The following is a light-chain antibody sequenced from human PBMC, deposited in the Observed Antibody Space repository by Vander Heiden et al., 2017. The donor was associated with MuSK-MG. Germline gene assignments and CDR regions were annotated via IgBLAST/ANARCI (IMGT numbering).Light chain of an antibody. V-gene: IGKV3-20*01. CDR3: QHYGRSLWT. J-gene: IGKJ1*01. Sequence: IVLSQSPATLSLSPGERATLSCRASQSVSSNYLAWYQQKPGQAPRLLISGASSRVTGIPDRFSGSGSGTDFTLTISRLEPEDFAVYYCQHYGRSLWTFGQGTKVEVK. CDR1: QSVSSNY. CDR2: GAS.